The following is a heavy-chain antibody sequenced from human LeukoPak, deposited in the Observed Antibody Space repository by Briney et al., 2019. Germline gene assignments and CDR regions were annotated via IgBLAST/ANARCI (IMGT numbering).Heavy chain of an antibody. J-gene: IGHJ3*02. CDR3: ARLSHYDSSGMRVYAFDI. Sequence: SETLSLTCAVSGGSISSGGYSWSWIRQPPGKGLEWIGYIYYSGSTYYNPSLKSRVTISVDTSKNQFSLKLSPVTAADTAVYYCARLSHYDSSGMRVYAFDIWGQGTMVTVSS. CDR1: GGSISSGGYS. CDR2: IYYSGST. V-gene: IGHV4-30-4*07. D-gene: IGHD3-22*01.